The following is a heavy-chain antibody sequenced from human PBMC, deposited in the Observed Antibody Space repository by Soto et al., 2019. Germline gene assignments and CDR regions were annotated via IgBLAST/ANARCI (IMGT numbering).Heavy chain of an antibody. CDR1: GYTFTSYA. CDR3: AGEYCSGGSCSRYYYYYMDV. J-gene: IGHJ6*03. Sequence: ASVKVSCKASGYTFTSYAMHWVRQAPGQRLEWMGWINAGNGNTKYSQKFQGRVTITRDTSASTAYMELGSLRSEDTAVYYCAGEYCSGGSCSRYYYYYMDVWGKGTTVTVSS. V-gene: IGHV1-3*01. D-gene: IGHD2-15*01. CDR2: INAGNGNT.